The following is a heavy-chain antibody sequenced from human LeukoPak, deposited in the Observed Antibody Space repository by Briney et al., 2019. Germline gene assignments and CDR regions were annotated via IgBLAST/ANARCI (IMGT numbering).Heavy chain of an antibody. Sequence: GGSLRLSCAASGFTFSIYAMSWVRQAPGKGLEWVSGLSGSGATTYCADSVKGRFTISRDNSKNTLFLQMNSLRAEDTAVYYCAKEISYSSGWYGYWGQGTLVTVSS. CDR3: AKEISYSSGWYGY. CDR1: GFTFSIYA. J-gene: IGHJ4*02. D-gene: IGHD6-19*01. V-gene: IGHV3-23*01. CDR2: LSGSGATT.